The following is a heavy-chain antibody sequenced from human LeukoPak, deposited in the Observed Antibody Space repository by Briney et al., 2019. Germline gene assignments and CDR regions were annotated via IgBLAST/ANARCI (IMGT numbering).Heavy chain of an antibody. Sequence: PSETLSLTCTVSGGSISSYYWSWIRQPPGKGLEWIGYIYYSGSTNYNPSLKSRVTISVDTSKNQFSLKLSSVTAADTAVYYCARHSRPVGWLQSSHSFDYWGQGTLVTVSS. D-gene: IGHD5-24*01. CDR3: ARHSRPVGWLQSSHSFDY. V-gene: IGHV4-59*01. J-gene: IGHJ4*02. CDR2: IYYSGST. CDR1: GGSISSYY.